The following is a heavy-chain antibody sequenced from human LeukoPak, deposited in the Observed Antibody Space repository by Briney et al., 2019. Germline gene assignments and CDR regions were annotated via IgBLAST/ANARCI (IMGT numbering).Heavy chain of an antibody. J-gene: IGHJ4*02. CDR1: GFTFSSYS. V-gene: IGHV3-21*01. CDR3: ARGVCSSTSCYGHDY. D-gene: IGHD2-2*01. Sequence: GGSLRLSCAASGFTFSSYSMNWVRQAPGKGLEWVAAISTTSGNIYYADSVKGRFTISRDNAKNSLYLQMNSLRAEDTAVYYCARGVCSSTSCYGHDYWGQGTLVTVSS. CDR2: ISTTSGNI.